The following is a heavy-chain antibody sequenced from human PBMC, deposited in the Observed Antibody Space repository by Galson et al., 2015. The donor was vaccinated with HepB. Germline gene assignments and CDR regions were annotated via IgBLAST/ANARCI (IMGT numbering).Heavy chain of an antibody. D-gene: IGHD3-3*01. Sequence: SLRLSCAASGFTFSRYAMTWVRQAPGKGLEWVAKIKQDGSEKYFVDSVKGRFTISRDNAKNSLYLHMSSLRAEDTGVYYCARYDFWTGSYQDYWGQGTLVTISS. CDR2: IKQDGSEK. CDR1: GFTFSRYA. CDR3: ARYDFWTGSYQDY. J-gene: IGHJ4*02. V-gene: IGHV3-7*01.